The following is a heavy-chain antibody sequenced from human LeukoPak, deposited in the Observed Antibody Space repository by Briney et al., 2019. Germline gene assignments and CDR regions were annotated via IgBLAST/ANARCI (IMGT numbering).Heavy chain of an antibody. CDR1: GFTFSDYY. V-gene: IGHV3-11*01. Sequence: GGSLRLSCAASGFTFSDYYMSWLRQAPGKGLEWLSYISKNGKTIYYADSVKGRFTISRDNAKKSVYLQMNSLRAEDTAVYYCATTGLLGDIPWGQGTLVTVSS. CDR2: ISKNGKTI. D-gene: IGHD2-21*01. CDR3: ATTGLLGDIP. J-gene: IGHJ5*02.